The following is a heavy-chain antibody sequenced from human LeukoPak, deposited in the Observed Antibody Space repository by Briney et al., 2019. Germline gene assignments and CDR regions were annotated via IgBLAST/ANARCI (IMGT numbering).Heavy chain of an antibody. J-gene: IGHJ4*02. D-gene: IGHD3-10*01. Sequence: SETLSLTCAVYGGSFSGYYWSWIRQPPGKGLEWIGEINHSGSTNYNPSLKSRVTISVNTSKNQFSLKLSSVTAADTAVYYCARADGVSPRITMVRGVIWFDYWGQGTLVTVSS. CDR1: GGSFSGYY. CDR3: ARADGVSPRITMVRGVIWFDY. V-gene: IGHV4-34*01. CDR2: INHSGST.